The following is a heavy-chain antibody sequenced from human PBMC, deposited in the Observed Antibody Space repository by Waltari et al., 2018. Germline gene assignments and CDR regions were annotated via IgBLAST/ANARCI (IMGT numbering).Heavy chain of an antibody. Sequence: EVQLVESGGGLVQPGGSLRLSCAASGFTFSSYEMNWVRQAPGKGLEWVSYISSSGSTIYYADSVKGRFTISRDNAKNSLYLQMNSLRAEDTAVYYCARPGEAAAHDAFDIWVQGTMVTVSS. CDR2: ISSSGSTI. V-gene: IGHV3-48*03. D-gene: IGHD6-13*01. J-gene: IGHJ3*02. CDR3: ARPGEAAAHDAFDI. CDR1: GFTFSSYE.